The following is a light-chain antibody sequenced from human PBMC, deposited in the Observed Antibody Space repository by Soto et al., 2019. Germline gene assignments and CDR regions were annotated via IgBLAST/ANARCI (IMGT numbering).Light chain of an antibody. CDR2: GAS. Sequence: EVVMTQSPATLSVSPGERATLSCRASQSISNNLAWYQQKPGQAPRLLIFGASTRATGVPARFSGSGSGTEFTLTISSLQSEDFAVYYCQQRSNWPWTFGQGTKVDI. V-gene: IGKV3-15*01. J-gene: IGKJ1*01. CDR3: QQRSNWPWT. CDR1: QSISNN.